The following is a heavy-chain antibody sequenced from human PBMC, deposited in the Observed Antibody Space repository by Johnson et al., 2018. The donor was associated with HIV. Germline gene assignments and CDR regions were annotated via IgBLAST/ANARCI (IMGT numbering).Heavy chain of an antibody. CDR2: ISWDGGST. J-gene: IGHJ3*02. CDR3: AKGGLGHTDAFDI. V-gene: IGHV3-43*01. CDR1: GFTFDDYT. Sequence: QLVVSGGVVVQPGGSLRISCAASGFTFDDYTMHWVRQGPGKGLEWVSLISWDGGSTYYGDSLKGRFTISRDNSKNSLYLQMNSLRSEDTALYYCAKGGLGHTDAFDIWGQGTMVTVSS. D-gene: IGHD6-19*01.